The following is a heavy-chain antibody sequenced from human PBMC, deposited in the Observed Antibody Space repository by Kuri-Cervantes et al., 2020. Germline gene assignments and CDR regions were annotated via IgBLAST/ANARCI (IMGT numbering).Heavy chain of an antibody. CDR2: TYYRSQWFN. Sequence: SQTLSLTCAISGDSVSSNSAAWNWIRQSPSRGLEWLGRTYYRSQWFNDYAVSVKSRITINPDTSKNQFSLKLRSVTAEDTAVYYCAGEVYAPGPFDIWGQGTVVTVSS. CDR1: GDSVSSNSAA. V-gene: IGHV6-1*01. J-gene: IGHJ3*02. D-gene: IGHD2-8*01. CDR3: AGEVYAPGPFDI.